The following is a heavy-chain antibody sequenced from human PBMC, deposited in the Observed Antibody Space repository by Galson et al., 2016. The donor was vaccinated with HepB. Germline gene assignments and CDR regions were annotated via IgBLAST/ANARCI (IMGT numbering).Heavy chain of an antibody. J-gene: IGHJ4*02. V-gene: IGHV3-15*01. CDR3: TTVGIALPNTDH. Sequence: SLRLSCAASGFTVTNAWMSWVRQAPGKGLEWVGRIRSKTDGGTTDYGAPVKGRITISRDDSKNTLDLQINNLKTEDTAVYYCTTVGIALPNTDHWGQGTVVTVSS. D-gene: IGHD6-13*01. CDR1: GFTVTNAW. CDR2: IRSKTDGGTT.